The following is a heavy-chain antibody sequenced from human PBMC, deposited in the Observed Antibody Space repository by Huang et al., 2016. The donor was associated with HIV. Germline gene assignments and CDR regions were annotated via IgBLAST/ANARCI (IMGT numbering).Heavy chain of an antibody. CDR1: GFTVNSNY. D-gene: IGHD5-18*01. Sequence: EVPLVESGGGLVQPGGSLRLSCAASGFTVNSNYMTGVRQAPGKGLEWVSLLYHGGKARYADSVKGRFTIAGDISQNTVFLQMSSLRVEDTAVYYCARGRYGTPNAWGQGTLVTVSS. CDR3: ARGRYGTPNA. CDR2: LYHGGKA. J-gene: IGHJ5*02. V-gene: IGHV3-53*01.